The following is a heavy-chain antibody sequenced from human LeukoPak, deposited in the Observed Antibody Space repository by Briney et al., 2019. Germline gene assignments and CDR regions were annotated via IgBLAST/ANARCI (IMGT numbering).Heavy chain of an antibody. CDR3: ARAEWLVVGYYYYMDV. CDR2: IDPNSGDT. Sequence: ASVKVSCKASGYTFSSYDINWVRQATGQGLEWMGWIDPNSGDTSYAQKYQGRVTMTRNTSINTAYMPLSSLTSDDTAVYYCARAEWLVVGYYYYMDVWGKGTTVTVSS. V-gene: IGHV1-8*01. CDR1: GYTFSSYD. D-gene: IGHD6-19*01. J-gene: IGHJ6*03.